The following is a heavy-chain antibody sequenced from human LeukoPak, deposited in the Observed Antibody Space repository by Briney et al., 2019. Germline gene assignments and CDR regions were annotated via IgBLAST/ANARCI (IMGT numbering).Heavy chain of an antibody. V-gene: IGHV4-4*07. CDR1: GDSMHSYY. Sequence: SETLSLICTVSGDSMHSYYWIWIRQSPEKGLEWIGRAYSGVNAYYNPSLQSRVTISVDKSNNQFSLKLTSVTAADTAVYYCARVPPYCSSGSCYFDYWGQGTLVTVSS. CDR3: ARVPPYCSSGSCYFDY. D-gene: IGHD2-15*01. J-gene: IGHJ4*02. CDR2: AYSGVNA.